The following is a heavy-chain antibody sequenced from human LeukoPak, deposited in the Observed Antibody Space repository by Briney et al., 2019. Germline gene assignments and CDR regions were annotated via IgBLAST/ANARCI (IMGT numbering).Heavy chain of an antibody. D-gene: IGHD4-17*01. CDR3: ARASHDYGDYSHFDY. Sequence: SETLSLTCTVSGYSISSGYYWGWIRQPPGKGLEWIGSIYHSGSTYYNPSLKSRVTISVDKSKNQFSLKLSSVTAADTAVYYCARASHDYGDYSHFDYWGQGTLVTVSS. CDR2: IYHSGST. V-gene: IGHV4-38-2*02. J-gene: IGHJ4*02. CDR1: GYSISSGYY.